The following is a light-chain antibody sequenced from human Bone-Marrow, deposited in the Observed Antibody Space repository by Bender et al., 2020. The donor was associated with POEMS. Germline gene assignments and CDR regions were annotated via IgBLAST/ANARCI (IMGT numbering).Light chain of an antibody. J-gene: IGLJ2*01. CDR3: SSYTTSSTVI. CDR1: ISDVGGYNF. V-gene: IGLV2-14*03. CDR2: YVS. Sequence: QSALTQPASVSGSPGQSITISCTGTISDVGGYNFVSWYQQHPGKAPKLIIYYVSNRPSGVSDRFSGSKSGNTASLTITGLQAEDEADYYCSSYTTSSTVIFGGGTELTVL.